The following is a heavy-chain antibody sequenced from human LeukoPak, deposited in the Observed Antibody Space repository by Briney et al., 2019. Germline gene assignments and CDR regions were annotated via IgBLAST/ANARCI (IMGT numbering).Heavy chain of an antibody. Sequence: ASVKVSCKASGYIFTNFGINWVRQAPGQGLEWMGWISGYNGYTHYGQKFHGRVTMTTETSTSTVYMDLRSLRSDDTAVYYCARDLGGILRFLEWLFDYWGQGTLVTVSS. CDR2: ISGYNGYT. J-gene: IGHJ4*02. CDR3: ARDLGGILRFLEWLFDY. V-gene: IGHV1-18*01. D-gene: IGHD3-3*01. CDR1: GYIFTNFG.